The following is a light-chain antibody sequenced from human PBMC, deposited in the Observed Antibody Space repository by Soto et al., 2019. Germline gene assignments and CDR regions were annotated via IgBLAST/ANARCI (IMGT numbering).Light chain of an antibody. CDR3: SSYTRSSTVPYV. CDR2: EVS. J-gene: IGLJ1*01. V-gene: IGLV2-14*01. Sequence: QSALTQPASVSGSPGQSITISCTGTSSDVGSYNYVSWYQQHPGKAPKLMIFEVSNRPSGVSNRFSGSKSGNTASLTISGLQAEDEADYYCSSYTRSSTVPYVFGTGTKVTVL. CDR1: SSDVGSYNY.